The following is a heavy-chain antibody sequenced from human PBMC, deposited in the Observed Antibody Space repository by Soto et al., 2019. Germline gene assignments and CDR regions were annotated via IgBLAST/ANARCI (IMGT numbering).Heavy chain of an antibody. D-gene: IGHD6-6*01. V-gene: IGHV3-30*03. Sequence: GGSLRLSCAASGFTFSSYGMHWVRQAPGKGLEWVAVISYDGSNKYYADSVKGRFTISRDNSKNTLYLQMNSLRAEDTAVYYCARPLLKYSKDTYFDYWGQGTLVTVSS. J-gene: IGHJ4*02. CDR3: ARPLLKYSKDTYFDY. CDR1: GFTFSSYG. CDR2: ISYDGSNK.